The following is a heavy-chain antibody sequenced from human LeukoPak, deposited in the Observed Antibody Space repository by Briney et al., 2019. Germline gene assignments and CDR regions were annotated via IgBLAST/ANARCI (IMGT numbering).Heavy chain of an antibody. Sequence: SGGSLRLSCAASGFTFSSYAMSWVRQAPGKGLEWVSAIHGNGGTTYYAGSVKGRFTISRDNSKDTVYLQMNSLRAEDTAVYSCAKSEYSSILTEAFDIWGQGTMVTVSS. CDR3: AKSEYSSILTEAFDI. CDR2: IHGNGGTT. CDR1: GFTFSSYA. V-gene: IGHV3-23*01. J-gene: IGHJ3*02. D-gene: IGHD6-6*01.